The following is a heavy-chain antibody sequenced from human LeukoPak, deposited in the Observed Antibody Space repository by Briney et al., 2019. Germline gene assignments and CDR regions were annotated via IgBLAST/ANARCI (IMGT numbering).Heavy chain of an antibody. CDR3: ARDAGRAGDAFDI. V-gene: IGHV3-7*03. CDR2: IKKDGSEK. Sequence: GGSLRLSCAVSGFTFRSYWMRWVRQAPGKGLEWVASIKKDGSEKYCVDSVKGRFTVSRDDAKNSLYLQMNSLRVEDTAMYYCARDAGRAGDAFDIWGQGTMVTVSS. D-gene: IGHD1-26*01. CDR1: GFTFRSYW. J-gene: IGHJ3*02.